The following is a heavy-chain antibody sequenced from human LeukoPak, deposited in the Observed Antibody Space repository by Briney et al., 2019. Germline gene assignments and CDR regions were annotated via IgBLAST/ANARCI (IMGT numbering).Heavy chain of an antibody. CDR3: ARLYDSSGYYYPFDY. D-gene: IGHD3-22*01. V-gene: IGHV4-59*08. Sequence: SETLSLTCTVSGGSISSYYWSWFRQPPGKGLEWIGYIYYSGSTNYNPSLKSRVTISVDTSKNHFSLKLSSVTAADTAVYYCARLYDSSGYYYPFDYWGQGTLVTVSS. CDR2: IYYSGST. J-gene: IGHJ4*02. CDR1: GGSISSYY.